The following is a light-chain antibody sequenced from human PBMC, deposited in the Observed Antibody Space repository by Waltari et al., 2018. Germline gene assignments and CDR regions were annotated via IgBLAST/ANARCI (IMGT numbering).Light chain of an antibody. J-gene: IGLJ2*01. CDR3: QAWDSSVV. CDR1: KLGDKY. V-gene: IGLV3-1*01. CDR2: QDT. Sequence: SYELTQPPSVSVSPGQTASITCSGEKLGDKYVCWYQQKPGQSPVVVIYQDTKRPSGIRERISGSNSGNTATLTISGTQAMDEADYYCQAWDSSVVFGGGTKLTVL.